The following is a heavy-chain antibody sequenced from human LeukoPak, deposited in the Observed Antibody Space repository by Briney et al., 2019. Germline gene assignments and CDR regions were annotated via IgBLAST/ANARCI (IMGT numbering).Heavy chain of an antibody. V-gene: IGHV3-48*03. J-gene: IGHJ6*02. D-gene: IGHD6-13*01. CDR3: AKGKVSSSWYTDYYGMDV. CDR1: GFTFSSYE. CDR2: ISSSATTT. Sequence: PGGSLRLSCAASGFTFSSYEMNWVRQTPGKGLEWVSYISSSATTTYYADSVKGRFTISRDNSRNTLYLQMNSLRGEDTAVYYCAKGKVSSSWYTDYYGMDVWGQGTTVTVSS.